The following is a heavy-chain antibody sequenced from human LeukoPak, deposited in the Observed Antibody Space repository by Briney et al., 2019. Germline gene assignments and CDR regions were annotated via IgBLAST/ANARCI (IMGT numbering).Heavy chain of an antibody. D-gene: IGHD3-10*01. Sequence: SQTLSLTCTVSGGSISSGGYCWSWIRQHPGKGLEWIGYIYYSGSTYYNPSLKSRVTISVDTSKNQFSLKLSSVTAADTAVYYCARATGELLSYFDYWGQGTLVTVSS. CDR2: IYYSGST. CDR3: ARATGELLSYFDY. V-gene: IGHV4-31*03. J-gene: IGHJ4*02. CDR1: GGSISSGGYC.